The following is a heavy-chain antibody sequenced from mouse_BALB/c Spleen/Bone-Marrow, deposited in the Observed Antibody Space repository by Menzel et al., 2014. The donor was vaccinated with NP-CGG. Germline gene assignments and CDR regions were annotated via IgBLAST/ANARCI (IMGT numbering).Heavy chain of an antibody. CDR2: IDSANGNT. Sequence: DVQLQESGAELVKPGASVKLSCTASGFNIKDTYMHWVKQRPEQGLEWIGRIDSANGNTKYDPKFQGRATITADTSSNTAYLQLSSLTSEDTAVYYCARWEYYAMDYWGQGTSVTVSS. V-gene: IGHV14-3*02. D-gene: IGHD4-1*01. J-gene: IGHJ4*01. CDR1: GFNIKDTY. CDR3: ARWEYYAMDY.